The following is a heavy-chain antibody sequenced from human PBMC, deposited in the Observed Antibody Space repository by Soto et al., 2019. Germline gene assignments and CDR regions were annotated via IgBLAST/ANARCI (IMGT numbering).Heavy chain of an antibody. J-gene: IGHJ3*02. CDR3: ARGGAYYYDSSGYPFDAFDI. Sequence: SETLSLTCTVSGGSISSYYWSWIRQPPGKGLEWIGYIYYSGSTNYNPSLKSRATISVDTSKNQFSLKLSSVTAADTAVYYCARGGAYYYDSSGYPFDAFDIWGQGTMVTVSS. V-gene: IGHV4-59*01. CDR2: IYYSGST. D-gene: IGHD3-22*01. CDR1: GGSISSYY.